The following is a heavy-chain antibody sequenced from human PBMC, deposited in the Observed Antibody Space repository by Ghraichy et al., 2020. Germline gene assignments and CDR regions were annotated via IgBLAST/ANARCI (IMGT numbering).Heavy chain of an antibody. CDR3: EKDIQRAPQLFDN. CDR1: GFTFISYA. CDR2: ISGSGDST. J-gene: IGHJ4*02. Sequence: GGSLRLSCAASGFTFISYAMNWVRQAPGKGLEWVSGISGSGDSTYYADSVKGRFTISRDNSKNTLYLQMHSLRAEDTAIYYCEKDIQRAPQLFDNWGQGTLVTGSP. D-gene: IGHD2-2*01. V-gene: IGHV3-23*01.